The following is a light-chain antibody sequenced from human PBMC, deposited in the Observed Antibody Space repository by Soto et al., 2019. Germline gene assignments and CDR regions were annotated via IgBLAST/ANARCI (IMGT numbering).Light chain of an antibody. Sequence: QSALTQPASVSGSPGQSITISCTGTSSDVGGYNYVSWYQQHPGKAPKLMIYDVSNRPSGVSNRFSGSKSGNTASLTISGLQAEYEADSYCTSYTSSSTRVFVTGTKVTV. CDR2: DVS. J-gene: IGLJ1*01. CDR3: TSYTSSSTRV. V-gene: IGLV2-14*01. CDR1: SSDVGGYNY.